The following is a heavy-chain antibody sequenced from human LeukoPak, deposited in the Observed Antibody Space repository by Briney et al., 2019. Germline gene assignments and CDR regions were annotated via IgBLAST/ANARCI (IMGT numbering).Heavy chain of an antibody. CDR1: GFTVSSNY. D-gene: IGHD1-14*01. V-gene: IGHV3-66*01. CDR2: IYSGGST. J-gene: IGHJ4*02. Sequence: GGSLRLPCAASGFTVSSNYMNWVRQAPGKGLEWVSIIYSGGSTYYADSVKGRFTISRDNSKNTLYLQMNSLRAEDTAVYYCAGRTALVSFDYWGQGTLVTVSS. CDR3: AGRTALVSFDY.